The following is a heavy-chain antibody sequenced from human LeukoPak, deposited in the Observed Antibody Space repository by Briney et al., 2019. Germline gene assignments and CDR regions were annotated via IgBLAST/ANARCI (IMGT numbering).Heavy chain of an antibody. CDR1: GYTFTSYG. CDR3: ARDIGEQWLERRAFDY. Sequence: ASVKVSCKASGYTFTSYGISWVRQAPGQGLEWMGWISAYNGNTNYAQKLQGRVTMTTDTSTSTAYMELRSLRSDDTAVYYCARDIGEQWLERRAFDYWGQGTLVTVSS. D-gene: IGHD6-19*01. CDR2: ISAYNGNT. J-gene: IGHJ4*02. V-gene: IGHV1-18*01.